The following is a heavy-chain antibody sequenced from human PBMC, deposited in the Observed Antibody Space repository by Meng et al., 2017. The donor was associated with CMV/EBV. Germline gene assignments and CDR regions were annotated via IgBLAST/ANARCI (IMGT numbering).Heavy chain of an antibody. J-gene: IGHJ4*02. V-gene: IGHV2-5*02. CDR3: ARIAAAGRFDY. Sequence: HIPLNESAPTVVNTPQTPTLTCTFSVFSLSTSGVGVGWIRQPPGKALEWLALIYWDDDKRYSPSLKSRLTITKDTSKNQVVLTMPNMDPVDTATYYCARIAAAGRFDYWGQGTLVTVSS. D-gene: IGHD6-13*01. CDR2: IYWDDDK. CDR1: VFSLSTSGVG.